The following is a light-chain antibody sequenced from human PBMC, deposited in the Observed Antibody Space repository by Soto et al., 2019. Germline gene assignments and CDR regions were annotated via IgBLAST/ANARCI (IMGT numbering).Light chain of an antibody. CDR3: QTWDTGTVV. Sequence: QLVLTQSPSASASLGASVKLTCTLSSGHSSYAITWHQQQPEKGPRYLMKLNSDGSHLKGDGIPDRFSGSSSGAERYLTISSLQSEDEADYYGQTWDTGTVVFGGGTKLTVL. V-gene: IGLV4-69*01. CDR2: LNSDGSH. J-gene: IGLJ2*01. CDR1: SGHSSYA.